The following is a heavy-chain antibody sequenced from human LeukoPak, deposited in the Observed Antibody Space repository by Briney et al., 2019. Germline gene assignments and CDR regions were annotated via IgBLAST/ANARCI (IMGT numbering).Heavy chain of an antibody. J-gene: IGHJ4*02. CDR1: GGSVTADNYF. D-gene: IGHD1-26*01. Sequence: SETLSHTCTVSGGSVTADNYFWSWTRQPLGEGLEWIGYIYYTAGSYYNPSLKSRVTMSIDASTNQFSLKLNSVTAADTAVYHCGRGLRYSESYVVEYWGLGTLVTVSS. CDR3: GRGLRYSESYVVEY. CDR2: IYYTAGS. V-gene: IGHV4-30-4*08.